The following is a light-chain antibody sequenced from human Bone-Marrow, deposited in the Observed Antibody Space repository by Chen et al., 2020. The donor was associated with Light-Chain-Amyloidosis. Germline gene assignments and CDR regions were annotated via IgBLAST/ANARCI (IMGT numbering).Light chain of an antibody. CDR1: QSILYSSSNKKY. CDR2: WAS. Sequence: DIVMTQSPDSLAVSLGGRATINCKSSQSILYSSSNKKYLAWYQQEPGQPPKLLIYWASTRESGVPDRVSGSGSGTDFTLTISSLQAEDVAFYYCEQYYTTPPPTFGQGTKVEIK. V-gene: IGKV4-1*01. J-gene: IGKJ1*01. CDR3: EQYYTTPPPT.